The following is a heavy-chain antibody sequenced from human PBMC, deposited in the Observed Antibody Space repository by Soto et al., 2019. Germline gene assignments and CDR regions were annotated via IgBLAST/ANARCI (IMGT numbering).Heavy chain of an antibody. D-gene: IGHD2-15*01. CDR1: GFTVSSKY. V-gene: IGHV3-66*01. Sequence: HPGGSLRLSCAASGFTVSSKYMSWVRQAPGKGLEWVSLIQSGGPTYYADSVKGRFTISRDTSENTLHLQMDSLRAEDTAVYYCARDEVLCDGGRCYGVPLDAWGKGTTVTVSS. J-gene: IGHJ6*04. CDR3: ARDEVLCDGGRCYGVPLDA. CDR2: IQSGGPT.